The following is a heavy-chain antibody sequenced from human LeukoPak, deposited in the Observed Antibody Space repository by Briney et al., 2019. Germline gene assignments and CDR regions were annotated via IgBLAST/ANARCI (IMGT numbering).Heavy chain of an antibody. CDR1: GFTFSSYG. CDR3: ARGPSGYHNT. V-gene: IGHV3-30*02. CDR2: IRYDGSNK. D-gene: IGHD5-12*01. Sequence: GGSLRLSCAASGFTFSSYGMHWVRQAPGKGLEWVAFIRYDGSNKYYTDSVKGRFTISRDNSKNTLYLQMNSLRAEDTAVYYCARGPSGYHNTGGQGTLVTVSS. J-gene: IGHJ4*02.